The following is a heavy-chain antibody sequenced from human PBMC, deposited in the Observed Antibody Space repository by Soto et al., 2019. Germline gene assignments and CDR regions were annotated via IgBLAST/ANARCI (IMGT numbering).Heavy chain of an antibody. CDR2: MNPNSGNT. CDR1: GYTFTSYD. Sequence: GASVKVSCKASGYTFTSYDINWVRQATGQGLEWMGWMNPNSGNTGYAQKFQGRVTMTRNTSISTAYMELSSLRSEDTAVYYCASGNCISTSCHPRYGMDVWGQGTTVTVSS. CDR3: ASGNCISTSCHPRYGMDV. J-gene: IGHJ6*02. V-gene: IGHV1-8*01. D-gene: IGHD2-2*01.